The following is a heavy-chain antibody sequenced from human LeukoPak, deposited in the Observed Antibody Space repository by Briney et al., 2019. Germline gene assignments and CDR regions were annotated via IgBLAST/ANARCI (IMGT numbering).Heavy chain of an antibody. CDR1: GGSFSGYY. Sequence: SETLSLTCAVYGGSFSGYYWSWIRQPPGKGLEWIGEINHSGSTNYNPSLKSRVTISVDTSKNQFSLKLSSVTAADTAVYYCARGRIVDYWGQGTLVAVSS. CDR2: INHSGST. D-gene: IGHD2-15*01. V-gene: IGHV4-34*01. CDR3: ARGRIVDY. J-gene: IGHJ4*02.